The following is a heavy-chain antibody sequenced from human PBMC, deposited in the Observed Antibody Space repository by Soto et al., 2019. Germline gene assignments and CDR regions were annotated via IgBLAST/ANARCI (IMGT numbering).Heavy chain of an antibody. CDR2: ISGSGGST. CDR1: GFTFSSYA. Sequence: GGSLRLSCAASGFTFSSYAMSWVRQAPGKGLEWVSAISGSGGSTYYADSVKGRFTISRDNSKNTLYLQMNSLRAEDTAVYYCAKDRDIVAVPPWNGMDVWGQGTTVTVS. D-gene: IGHD2-2*01. CDR3: AKDRDIVAVPPWNGMDV. V-gene: IGHV3-23*01. J-gene: IGHJ6*02.